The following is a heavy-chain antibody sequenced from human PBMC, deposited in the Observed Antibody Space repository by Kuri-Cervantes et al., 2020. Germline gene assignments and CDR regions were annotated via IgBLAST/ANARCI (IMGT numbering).Heavy chain of an antibody. D-gene: IGHD6-6*01. CDR2: LYYSGST. CDR3: ARNIAARLAYYMDV. CDR1: GGSISSSASY. J-gene: IGHJ6*03. Sequence: GSLRLSCTVSGGSISSSASYWGWIRQPPGKGLEWIGTLYYSGSTYYNPSLKSRIIISADTSKNQFSLSLSSVTAADTAVYYCARNIAARLAYYMDVWGKGTTVTVSS. V-gene: IGHV4-39*01.